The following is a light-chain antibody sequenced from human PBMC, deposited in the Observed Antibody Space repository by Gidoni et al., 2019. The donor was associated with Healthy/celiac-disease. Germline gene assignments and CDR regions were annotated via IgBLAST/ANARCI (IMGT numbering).Light chain of an antibody. Sequence: DIQMTQSPSSLSASVGDRVTITCRASQSISSYLNLYQQKPGKAPKLLIYAASSLQSGVPSRFSGIGSGTDFTLAISSLQPEDFATYYCQQSYSTPRTFGQGTKVEIK. V-gene: IGKV1-39*01. CDR3: QQSYSTPRT. CDR1: QSISSY. J-gene: IGKJ1*01. CDR2: AAS.